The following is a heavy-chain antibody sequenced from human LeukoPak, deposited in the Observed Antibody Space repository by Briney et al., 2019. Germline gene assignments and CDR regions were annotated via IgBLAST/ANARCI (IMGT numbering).Heavy chain of an antibody. J-gene: IGHJ4*02. CDR1: GFTFNTYW. V-gene: IGHV3-74*01. D-gene: IGHD3-10*01. Sequence: GGSLRLSCAASGFTFNTYWMHWVRQAPGKGLVWVSHINPDGSQTNYADSVTGRFTISRDNAKNTLYLQMNSLRAEDTAVYYCARDPVRRDSYWGQGTLVTVFS. CDR2: INPDGSQT. CDR3: ARDPVRRDSY.